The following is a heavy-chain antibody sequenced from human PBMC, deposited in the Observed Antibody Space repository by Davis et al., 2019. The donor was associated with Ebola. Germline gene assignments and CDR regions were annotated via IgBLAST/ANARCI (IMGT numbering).Heavy chain of an antibody. J-gene: IGHJ4*02. CDR2: ISSSSNYI. CDR3: ARAIVVVTAMLSYFDY. Sequence: GESLKISCAASGFTFSSYYMNWVRQAPGKGLEWVSSISSSSNYIYYADSMKGRFTISRDNAKNSLFLQMNSLRAEDTAVYYCARAIVVVTAMLSYFDYWGQGTLVTVSS. D-gene: IGHD2-21*02. V-gene: IGHV3-21*01. CDR1: GFTFSSYY.